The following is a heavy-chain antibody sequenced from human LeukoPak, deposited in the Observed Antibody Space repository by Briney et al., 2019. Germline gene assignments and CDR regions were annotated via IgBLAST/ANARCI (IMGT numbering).Heavy chain of an antibody. CDR2: FDPEDGET. D-gene: IGHD2-2*01. V-gene: IGHV1-24*01. CDR3: ATDIVVVPAAIWSFDY. J-gene: IGHJ4*02. CDR1: GYTLTELS. Sequence: GASVKVSCKVSGYTLTELSMHWVRQAPGKGLEWMGGFDPEDGETIYAQKFQGRVTMTEDTSTDTAYMELSSLRSEDTAVYYCATDIVVVPAAIWSFDYWGQGTLVTVSS.